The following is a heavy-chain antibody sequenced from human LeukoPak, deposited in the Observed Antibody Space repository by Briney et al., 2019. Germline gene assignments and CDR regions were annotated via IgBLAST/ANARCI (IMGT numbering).Heavy chain of an antibody. D-gene: IGHD3-22*01. Sequence: SETLSLTCNVFGGSFTDYFWTWIRQSPGKGLEWIGEINDYSGNTNYNPSLNSRVSISLEKSKNQFSLELRSVTAADTAVYDRARGRIAKIVVVHSFQYGMDVWGQGTTVTVSS. CDR1: GGSFTDYF. CDR3: ARGRIAKIVVVHSFQYGMDV. J-gene: IGHJ6*02. V-gene: IGHV4-34*01. CDR2: INDYSGNT.